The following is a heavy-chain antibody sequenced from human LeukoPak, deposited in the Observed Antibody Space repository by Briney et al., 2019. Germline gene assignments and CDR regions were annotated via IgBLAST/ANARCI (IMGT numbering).Heavy chain of an antibody. Sequence: SVKVSCKASGGTFSSYAISWVRQAPGQGLEWMGGIIPIFGTANYAQKFQGRVTITTDESTSTAYMELSSLRSEDTAVYYCARDSGPSLRFLEWPPHFDYWGQRTLVTVSS. V-gene: IGHV1-69*05. D-gene: IGHD3-3*01. J-gene: IGHJ4*02. CDR1: GGTFSSYA. CDR2: IIPIFGTA. CDR3: ARDSGPSLRFLEWPPHFDY.